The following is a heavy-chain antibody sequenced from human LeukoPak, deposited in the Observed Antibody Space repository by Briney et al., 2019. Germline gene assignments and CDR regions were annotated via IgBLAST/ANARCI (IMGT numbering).Heavy chain of an antibody. D-gene: IGHD6-13*01. CDR3: ARARTPRAAAGTYYYYGMDV. J-gene: IGHJ6*02. V-gene: IGHV1-46*01. Sequence: ASVKVSCKASGYTFTNYYIHWVRQAPGHGLEWLGISNPSGDSTNYAQKLQGRVTMTTDTSTSTAYMELRSLRSDDTAVYYCARARTPRAAAGTYYYYGMDVWGQGTTVTVSS. CDR1: GYTFTNYY. CDR2: SNPSGDST.